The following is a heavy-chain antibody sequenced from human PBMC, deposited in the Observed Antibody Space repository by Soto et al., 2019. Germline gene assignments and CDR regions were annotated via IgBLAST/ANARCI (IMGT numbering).Heavy chain of an antibody. J-gene: IGHJ3*02. Sequence: PGESLKISCKGSGYGFSIHCVAWLRQMPGKGLEWVGFIYPGNSNTMYSPSFQGHVTISADTALSTTYLQWDTLKPSDTAMYFCASDSNCNGGNCPMGGFDIWGQVTPAPVSS. CDR3: ASDSNCNGGNCPMGGFDI. CDR1: GYGFSIHC. D-gene: IGHD2-15*01. CDR2: IYPGNSNT. V-gene: IGHV5-51*01.